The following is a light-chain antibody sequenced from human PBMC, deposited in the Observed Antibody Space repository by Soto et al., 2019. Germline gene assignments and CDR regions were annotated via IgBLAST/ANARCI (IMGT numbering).Light chain of an antibody. CDR3: SSYTSSRTRV. CDR1: SSDVGGYNY. Sequence: QSVLTQPASVSGSPGQSITISCTGTSSDVGGYNYVSWYQQHPGKAPKLMIYKVSNRPSGVSTRFSGSKSGNTASLTISGLQAEDEADYYCSSYTSSRTRVFGTGTKVTVL. CDR2: KVS. V-gene: IGLV2-14*01. J-gene: IGLJ1*01.